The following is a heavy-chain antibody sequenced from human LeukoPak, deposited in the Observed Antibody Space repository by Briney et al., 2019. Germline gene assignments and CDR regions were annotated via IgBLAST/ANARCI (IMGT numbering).Heavy chain of an antibody. J-gene: IGHJ1*01. V-gene: IGHV4-59*01. CDR2: IYYSGST. D-gene: IGHD3-3*01. CDR1: GGSISSYY. CDR3: ASGDTNGDYDFWSGYPEYFQH. Sequence: SETLSLTRTVSGGSISSYYWSWIRQPPGKGLEWVGYIYYSGSTNYNPSLKGRVTISVDTSKNQFSLKLSSVTAADTAVYYCASGDTNGDYDFWSGYPEYFQHWGQGTLVTVSS.